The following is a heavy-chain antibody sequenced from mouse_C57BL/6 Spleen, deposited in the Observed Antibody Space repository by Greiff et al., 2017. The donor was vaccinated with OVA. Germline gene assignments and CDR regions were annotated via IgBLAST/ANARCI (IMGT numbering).Heavy chain of an antibody. D-gene: IGHD4-1*01. CDR3: ARAGTDCGFDY. CDR2: INPNHGGT. J-gene: IGHJ4*01. CDR1: GFTFTDYY. V-gene: IGHV1-26*01. Sequence: EVQLQQSGPELVQPGASVKLSCTASGFTFTDYYMNWVKQSPGKGLEWIGDINPNHGGTSYTQKFKGKATLTVDKSSSTEYMELRSLTSEDSEDYYWARAGTDCGFDYWGQGTSVTVSA.